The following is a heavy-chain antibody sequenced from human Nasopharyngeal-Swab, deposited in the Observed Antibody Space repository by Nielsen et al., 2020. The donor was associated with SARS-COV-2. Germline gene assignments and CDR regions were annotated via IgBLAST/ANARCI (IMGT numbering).Heavy chain of an antibody. CDR3: AGGTGWVFNC. J-gene: IGHJ4*02. CDR1: GFTFSTYW. CDR2: IKQDGSDK. D-gene: IGHD2-8*02. V-gene: IGHV3-7*01. Sequence: GESLKISCAASGFTFSTYWMNWVRQTPGKGLEWVANIKQDGSDKRYVYSVKGRFTISRDNAKNSLYLQMNSLRAEDTAVYYCAGGTGWVFNCWGQGTLVTVSS.